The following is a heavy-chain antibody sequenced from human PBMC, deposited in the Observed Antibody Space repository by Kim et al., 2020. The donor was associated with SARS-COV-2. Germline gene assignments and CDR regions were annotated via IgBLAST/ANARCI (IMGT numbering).Heavy chain of an antibody. D-gene: IGHD3-3*01. CDR3: AKERIPWYFWSGYSKEGGFDY. CDR1: GFTFSSYG. V-gene: IGHV3-30*18. J-gene: IGHJ4*02. Sequence: GGSLRLSCAASGFTFSSYGMHWVRQAPGKGLEWVAVISYDGSNKYYADSVKGRFTISRDNSKNTLYLQMNSLRAEDTAVYYCAKERIPWYFWSGYSKEGGFDYSGQGTLVTVSS. CDR2: ISYDGSNK.